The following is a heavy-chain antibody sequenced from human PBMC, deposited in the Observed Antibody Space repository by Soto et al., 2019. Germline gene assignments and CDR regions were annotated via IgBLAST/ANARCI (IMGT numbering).Heavy chain of an antibody. J-gene: IGHJ6*02. V-gene: IGHV3-30-3*01. CDR3: ARAATDTIFGVVSYGMDV. D-gene: IGHD3-3*01. Sequence: LRLSCAASGFTFSSYAMHWVRQAPGKGLEWVAVISYDGSNKYYADSVKGRFTISRDNSKNTLYLQMNSLRAEDTAVYYCARAATDTIFGVVSYGMDVWGQGTTVTVSS. CDR1: GFTFSSYA. CDR2: ISYDGSNK.